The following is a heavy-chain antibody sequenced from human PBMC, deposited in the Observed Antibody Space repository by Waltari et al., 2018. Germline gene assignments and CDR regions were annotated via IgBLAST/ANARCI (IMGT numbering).Heavy chain of an antibody. D-gene: IGHD2-15*01. V-gene: IGHV3-74*01. J-gene: IGHJ4*02. CDR2: INIEGTVR. Sequence: EVQLVESGGGLLQPGGSLRLSCAASGFTLKNYWMHWVRQVPGKGLVWDSRINIEGTVRRYADSVKGRSTISRDVAKNTLYLQLYSLRGEDTAIYYCVRDFGGNFDYWGQGTLVTVSS. CDR3: VRDFGGNFDY. CDR1: GFTLKNYW.